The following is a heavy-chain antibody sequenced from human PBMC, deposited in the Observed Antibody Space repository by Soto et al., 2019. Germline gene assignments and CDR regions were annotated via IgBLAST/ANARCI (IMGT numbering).Heavy chain of an antibody. D-gene: IGHD6-13*01. CDR2: ISGSGGST. J-gene: IGHJ3*02. Sequence: EVQLLESGGGLVQPGGSLRLSCAASGFTFSSYAMSWVRQAPGKGLEWVSAISGSGGSTYYADSLKGRFTSSRANSKKTLYLQMNSLRAEDTAVDYCARLNGIAARSDSSSWYGDGAFDIWGQGTIVIVSS. V-gene: IGHV3-23*01. CDR3: ARLNGIAARSDSSSWYGDGAFDI. CDR1: GFTFSSYA.